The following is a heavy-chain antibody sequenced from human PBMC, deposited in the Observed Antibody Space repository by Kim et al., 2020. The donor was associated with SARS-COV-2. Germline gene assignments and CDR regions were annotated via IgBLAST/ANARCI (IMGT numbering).Heavy chain of an antibody. Sequence: SETLSLTCTVSGGSISSSSYYWGWIRQPPGKGLEWIGSIYYSGSTYYNPSLKSRVTISVDTSKNQFSLKLSSVTAADTAVYYCARQARYGSFDYWGQGTL. CDR1: GGSISSSSYY. CDR2: IYYSGST. J-gene: IGHJ4*02. D-gene: IGHD3-10*01. V-gene: IGHV4-39*01. CDR3: ARQARYGSFDY.